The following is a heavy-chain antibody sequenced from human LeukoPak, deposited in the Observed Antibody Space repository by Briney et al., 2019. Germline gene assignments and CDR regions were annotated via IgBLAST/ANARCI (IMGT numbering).Heavy chain of an antibody. D-gene: IGHD1-26*01. CDR2: IYPGDSDT. CDR1: GYSFTSYW. V-gene: IGHV5-51*01. Sequence: GESLKISCKGSGYSFTSYWIGWVRQMPGKGLEWMGIIYPGDSDTRYSPSFQGQVTISADKSISTAYLQWSSLKASDTAMYYCARHGRTRYSGSYLVDYWGQGTPVTVSS. CDR3: ARHGRTRYSGSYLVDY. J-gene: IGHJ4*02.